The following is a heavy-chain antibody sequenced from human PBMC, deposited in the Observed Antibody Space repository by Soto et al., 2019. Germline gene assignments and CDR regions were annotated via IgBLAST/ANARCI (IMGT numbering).Heavy chain of an antibody. J-gene: IGHJ4*02. CDR2: IKQDGSEK. CDR3: ARDRRTLGSDHLTDY. V-gene: IGHV3-7*05. CDR1: GFTFSSYW. Sequence: GESLKISCAASGFTFSSYWMSWVRQAPGKGLEWVANIKQDGSEKYYVDSVKGRFTISRDNAKNSLYLQMNSLRAEDTAVYYCARDRRTLGSDHLTDYWGQGTLVTVSS. D-gene: IGHD3-16*01.